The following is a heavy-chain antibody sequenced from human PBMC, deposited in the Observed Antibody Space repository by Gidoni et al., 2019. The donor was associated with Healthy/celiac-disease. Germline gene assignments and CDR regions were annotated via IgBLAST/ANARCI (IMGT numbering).Heavy chain of an antibody. V-gene: IGHV3-30-3*01. CDR2: ISYDGSNK. CDR3: ARVGRQQLDDY. J-gene: IGHJ4*02. CDR1: GFTFSRYA. Sequence: QVQLVESGGGVVQPGRSLRLSCAASGFTFSRYAMHWVRQAPGKGLEWVAVISYDGSNKYYADSVKGRFTISRDNSKNTLYLQMNSLRAEDTAVYYCARVGRQQLDDYWGQGTLVTVSS. D-gene: IGHD6-13*01.